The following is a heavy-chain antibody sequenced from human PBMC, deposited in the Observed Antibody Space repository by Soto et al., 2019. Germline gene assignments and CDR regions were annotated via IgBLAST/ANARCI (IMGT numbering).Heavy chain of an antibody. CDR1: GGSVSSGSYY. Sequence: PSGTLSLTCTVSGGSVSSGSYYWSWIRQPPGKGLEWIGYIYYSGSTHYNPSLKSRVTISVDTSKNQFSLKLSSVTAADTAVYYCAAWNDDLTYYYYGMDVWGQGTTVTVSS. V-gene: IGHV4-61*01. D-gene: IGHD1-1*01. CDR3: AAWNDDLTYYYYGMDV. CDR2: IYYSGST. J-gene: IGHJ6*02.